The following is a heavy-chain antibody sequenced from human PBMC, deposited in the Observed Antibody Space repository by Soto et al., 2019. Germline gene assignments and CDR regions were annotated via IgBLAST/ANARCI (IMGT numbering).Heavy chain of an antibody. CDR3: AKDLTVVVTPFYYYGMDV. Sequence: WGSLRLSCAASGFTFSSYGMHWVRQAPGKGLEWVAVISYDGSNKYYADSVKGRFTISRDNSKNTLYLQMNSLRAEDTAVYYCAKDLTVVVTPFYYYGMDVWGQGTTVTVSS. CDR1: GFTFSSYG. J-gene: IGHJ6*02. D-gene: IGHD3-22*01. CDR2: ISYDGSNK. V-gene: IGHV3-30*18.